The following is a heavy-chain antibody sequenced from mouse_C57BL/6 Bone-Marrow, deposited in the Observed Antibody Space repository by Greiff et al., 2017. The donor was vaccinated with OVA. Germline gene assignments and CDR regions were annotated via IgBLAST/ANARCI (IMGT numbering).Heavy chain of an antibody. CDR1: GFTFSDYY. J-gene: IGHJ4*01. D-gene: IGHD1-1*01. V-gene: IGHV5-16*01. CDR3: ARYYYGSSGYYAMDY. CDR2: INYDGSST. Sequence: EVNVVESEGGLVQPGSSMKLSCTASGFTFSDYYMAWVRQVPEKGLEWVANINYDGSSTYYLDSLKSRFIISRDNAKNILYLQMSSLKSEDTATYYCARYYYGSSGYYAMDYWGQGTSVTVSS.